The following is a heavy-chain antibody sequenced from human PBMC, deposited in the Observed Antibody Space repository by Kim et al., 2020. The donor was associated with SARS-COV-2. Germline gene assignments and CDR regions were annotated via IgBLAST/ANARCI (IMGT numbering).Heavy chain of an antibody. CDR1: GFTFSSYA. CDR2: ISGSGGST. J-gene: IGHJ6*02. Sequence: GGSLRLSCAASGFTFSSYAMSRVRQAPGKGLEWVSAISGSGGSTYYADSVKGRFTISRDNSKNTLYLQMNSLRAEDTAVYYCAKVLPNGYYDSSGYHPSVLYGMDVWGQGGTVTVSS. V-gene: IGHV3-23*01. CDR3: AKVLPNGYYDSSGYHPSVLYGMDV. D-gene: IGHD3-22*01.